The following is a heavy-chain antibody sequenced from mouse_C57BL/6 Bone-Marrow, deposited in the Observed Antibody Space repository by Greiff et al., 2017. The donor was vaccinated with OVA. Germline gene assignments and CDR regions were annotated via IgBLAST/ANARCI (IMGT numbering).Heavy chain of an antibody. CDR2: ISDGGSYT. Sequence: EVQLVESGGGLVKPGGSLKLSCAASGFTFSSYAMSWVRQTPEKRLEWVATISDGGSYTYYPDNVKGRFTISRDNAKNNLYLQMSHLKSEDTAMYYCARWLLWCAYWGQGTLVTVSA. CDR1: GFTFSSYA. J-gene: IGHJ3*01. V-gene: IGHV5-4*01. CDR3: ARWLLWCAY. D-gene: IGHD2-3*01.